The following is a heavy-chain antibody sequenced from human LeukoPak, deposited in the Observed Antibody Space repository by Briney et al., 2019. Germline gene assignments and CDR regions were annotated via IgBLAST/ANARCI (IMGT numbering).Heavy chain of an antibody. CDR1: GGSISSSSYY. D-gene: IGHD2-15*01. CDR2: IYYSGST. CDR3: AGVVVAATLLNWFDP. V-gene: IGHV4-39*01. J-gene: IGHJ5*02. Sequence: PSETLSLTCTVSGGSISSSSYYWGWIRQPPGKGLEWIGSIYYSGSTYYNPSLKSRVTISVDTSKNQFSLKLSSVTAADTTVYYCAGVVVAATLLNWFDPWGQGTLVTVSS.